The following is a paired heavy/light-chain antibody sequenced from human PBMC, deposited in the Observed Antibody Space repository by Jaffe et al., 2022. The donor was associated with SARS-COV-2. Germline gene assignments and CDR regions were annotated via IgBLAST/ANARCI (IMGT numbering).Light chain of an antibody. CDR2: GAS. CDR3: QQYNNWPLYT. CDR1: QSVSSN. J-gene: IGKJ2*01. V-gene: IGKV3-15*01. Sequence: EIVMTQSPATLSVSPGERATLSCRASQSVSSNLAWYQQKPGQAPRLLIYGASTRATGIPARFSGSGSGTEFTLTISSLQSEDFAVYYCQQYNNWPLYTFGQGTKLEIK.
Heavy chain of an antibody. V-gene: IGHV1-46*01. J-gene: IGHJ3*02. D-gene: IGHD3-22*01. CDR1: GYTFTSYY. CDR2: INPSGGST. Sequence: QVQLVQSGAEVKKPGASVKVSCKASGYTFTSYYMHWVRQAPGQGLEWMGIINPSGGSTSYAQKFQGRVTMTRDTSTSTVYMELSSLRSEDTAVYYCARVPTGYDSLVGAFDIWGQGTMVTVSS. CDR3: ARVPTGYDSLVGAFDI.